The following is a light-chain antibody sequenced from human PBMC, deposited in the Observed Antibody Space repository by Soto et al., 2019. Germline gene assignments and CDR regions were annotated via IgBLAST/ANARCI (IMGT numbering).Light chain of an antibody. J-gene: IGKJ1*01. CDR3: QQYDNLPLT. CDR2: GAS. V-gene: IGKV3-15*01. CDR1: HGGSSY. Sequence: EMSMSPSPVTLSVSPGERATLSCRGKHGGSSYLAWYQQKPGLAPRVLIYGASTRATGIPARFSGSGSGTEFTLTISSLQSEDFAVYYCQQYDNLPLTFGQGTKVDIK.